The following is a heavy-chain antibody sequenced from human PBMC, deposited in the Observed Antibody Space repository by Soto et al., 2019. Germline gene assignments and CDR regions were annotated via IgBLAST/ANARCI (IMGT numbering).Heavy chain of an antibody. V-gene: IGHV3-72*01. CDR2: TRNKANSYTT. J-gene: IGHJ6*02. CDR3: ARGPPSRVTTGYYYGMDV. Sequence: EVQLVESGGGLVQPGGSLRLSCAASGFTFSDHYMDWVRQAPGKGLEWVGCTRNKANSYTTEYAASVKGRFTISRDDSKNSLYLQMNSLKTEDTAVYYCARGPPSRVTTGYYYGMDVWGQGTTVTVSS. D-gene: IGHD4-17*01. CDR1: GFTFSDHY.